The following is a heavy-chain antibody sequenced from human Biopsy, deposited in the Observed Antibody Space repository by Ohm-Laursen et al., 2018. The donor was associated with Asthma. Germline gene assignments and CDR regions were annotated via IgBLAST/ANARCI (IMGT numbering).Heavy chain of an antibody. CDR2: VNTGNGDT. Sequence: ASVKVSCKASGYNFISFAIHWVRQAPGQRLEWMSWVNTGNGDTKYSQKFQGRVTITRDTSASTAYMELRSLRSEDTAIYYCARTYYDFLTGQVKDVFGVWGQGTMVTVSS. J-gene: IGHJ3*01. CDR3: ARTYYDFLTGQVKDVFGV. CDR1: GYNFISFA. D-gene: IGHD3-9*01. V-gene: IGHV1-3*04.